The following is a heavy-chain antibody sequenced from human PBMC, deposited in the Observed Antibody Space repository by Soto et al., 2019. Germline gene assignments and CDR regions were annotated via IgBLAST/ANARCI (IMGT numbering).Heavy chain of an antibody. J-gene: IGHJ4*02. D-gene: IGHD2-2*01. CDR3: TTDCSTSCLGDGVFIG. CDR2: IKSRADWKTT. CDR1: GFTFSNAW. Sequence: EVQLVESGGGLVKPAGSLRLSCAASGFTFSNAWMTWVRQAPGKGLEWVGRIKSRADWKTTDYAAPVKGRFTISRDDSRNTVYLQMNSLKTEDTAVYYCTTDCSTSCLGDGVFIGWGQGTLVTVSS. V-gene: IGHV3-15*01.